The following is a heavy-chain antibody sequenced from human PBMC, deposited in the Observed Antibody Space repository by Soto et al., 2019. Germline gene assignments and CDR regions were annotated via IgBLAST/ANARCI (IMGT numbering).Heavy chain of an antibody. V-gene: IGHV4-39*02. Sequence: SETLSLTCTVSGGSISSSSYYWGWIRQPPGKGLEWIGSIYYSGSTYYNPSLKSRVTISVDTSKNQFSLKLSSVTAADTAVYYCAREEVVPAAMEAYYYYYGMDVWGQGTTVTVSS. CDR2: IYYSGST. CDR3: AREEVVPAAMEAYYYYYGMDV. CDR1: GGSISSSSYY. D-gene: IGHD2-2*01. J-gene: IGHJ6*02.